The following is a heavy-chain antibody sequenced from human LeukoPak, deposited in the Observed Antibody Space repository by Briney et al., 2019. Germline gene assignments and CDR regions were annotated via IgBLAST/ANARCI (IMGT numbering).Heavy chain of an antibody. Sequence: GESLKISFKGSGYSFTNYWIGWVRQMPGKGLEWMGVIYPGDSDTRYSPSFQGQVTISADKSISTAYLQWSSLKASDTAMYYCARNSGNYYRAYFDYWGQGTLVTVSS. CDR3: ARNSGNYYRAYFDY. D-gene: IGHD1-26*01. CDR2: IYPGDSDT. J-gene: IGHJ4*02. V-gene: IGHV5-51*01. CDR1: GYSFTNYW.